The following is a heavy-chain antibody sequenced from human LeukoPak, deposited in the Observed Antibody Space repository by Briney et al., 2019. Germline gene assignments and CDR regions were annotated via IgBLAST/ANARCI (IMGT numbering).Heavy chain of an antibody. CDR3: ARALNGFDI. J-gene: IGHJ3*02. Sequence: GGSLRLSCAASGFTFSSYGMHWVRQAPGKGLEWVAVISYDGSHEYYADSVKGRFTISRDNSRNTLYLQMNSLRAEDTAVYYCARALNGFDIWGPGTLVTVSS. V-gene: IGHV3-30*03. CDR2: ISYDGSHE. CDR1: GFTFSSYG.